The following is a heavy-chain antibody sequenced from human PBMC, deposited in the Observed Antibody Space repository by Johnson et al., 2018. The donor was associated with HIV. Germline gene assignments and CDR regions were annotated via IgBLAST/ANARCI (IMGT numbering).Heavy chain of an antibody. V-gene: IGHV3-30*04. Sequence: QMQLVESGGGVVQPGRSLRLSCAASGFSFSSYAMHWVRQAPGKGLEWVALMSFDGSNQYYADSVKGRFTISRDNSKNTVFLQMNSLRPEDTAVYYCVRGGQWGATDAFDVWGQGTMVTGSS. J-gene: IGHJ3*01. CDR3: VRGGQWGATDAFDV. CDR1: GFSFSSYA. D-gene: IGHD6-19*01. CDR2: MSFDGSNQ.